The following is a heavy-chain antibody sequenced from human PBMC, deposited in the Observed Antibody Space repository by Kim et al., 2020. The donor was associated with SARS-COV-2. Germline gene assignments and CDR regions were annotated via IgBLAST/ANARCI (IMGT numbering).Heavy chain of an antibody. CDR3: ARGDLILTGYAFDF. Sequence: GGSLRLSCAASGFTVSSNYMSWVRQAPGKGLEWVSVIYSGGSTYYADSVKGRFTISRHNSKNTLYLQMNSLRAEDTAVYYCARGDLILTGYAFDFWGQGTMVTVSS. CDR1: GFTVSSNY. V-gene: IGHV3-53*04. CDR2: IYSGGST. J-gene: IGHJ3*01. D-gene: IGHD3-9*01.